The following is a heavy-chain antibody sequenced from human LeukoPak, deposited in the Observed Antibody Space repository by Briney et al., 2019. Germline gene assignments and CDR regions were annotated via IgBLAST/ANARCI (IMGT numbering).Heavy chain of an antibody. CDR1: GFTSSSYA. V-gene: IGHV3-23*01. J-gene: IGHJ4*02. CDR2: ISGPAGSW. D-gene: IGHD5/OR15-5a*01. CDR3: AKKVGLVSAPLYYFDV. Sequence: PGGSLRLSCAASGFTSSSYAMSWLRQAPGKGLEWVSAISGPAGSWDYADSVKGRFTISRDNSKNTLFLQMNSLRAEDTALYYCAKKVGLVSAPLYYFDVWGQGTLVTVSS.